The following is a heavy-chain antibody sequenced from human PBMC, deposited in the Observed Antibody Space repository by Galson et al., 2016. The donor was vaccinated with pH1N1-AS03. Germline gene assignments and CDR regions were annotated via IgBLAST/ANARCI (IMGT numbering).Heavy chain of an antibody. CDR1: GFIVEQYG. CDR3: VKDVLSDGWFTAADS. J-gene: IGHJ4*02. Sequence: SLRLSCAASGFIVEQYGVHWVRQTPGKGLERVAGMSWGSAKIDYADSVKGRFTISRDNAQNSLYLQMSSLRPEDTAVYFCVKDVLSDGWFTAADSWGQGTLVTVSS. CDR2: MSWGSAKI. V-gene: IGHV3-9*01. D-gene: IGHD6-19*01.